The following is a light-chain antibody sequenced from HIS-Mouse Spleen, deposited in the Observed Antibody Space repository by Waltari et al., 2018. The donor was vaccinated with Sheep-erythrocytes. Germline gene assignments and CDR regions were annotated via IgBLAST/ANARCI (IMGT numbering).Light chain of an antibody. J-gene: IGLJ2*01. CDR1: KLGDKY. CDR3: QAWDSSTAV. V-gene: IGLV3-1*01. Sequence: SYELTQPPSVSVSPGQTASITCSGDKLGDKYACWYQQKPGQSPVLVIYQDSKRPSGTLGLFSDSHSGKPATLTISGTQAMDEADYYCQAWDSSTAVFGGGTKLTVL. CDR2: QDS.